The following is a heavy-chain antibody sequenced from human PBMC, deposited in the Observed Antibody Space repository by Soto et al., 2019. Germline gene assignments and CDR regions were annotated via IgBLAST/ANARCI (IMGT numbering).Heavy chain of an antibody. D-gene: IGHD4-17*01. V-gene: IGHV1-2*04. CDR3: ARSPTSYGDYENGY. Sequence: GASVKVSCKASGYTFTGYYMHWVRQAPGQGLEWMGWINPNSGGTNYAQKFQGWVTMTRDTSISTAYMERSRLRSDDTAVYYCARSPTSYGDYENGYWVQGTLVTVSA. CDR2: INPNSGGT. J-gene: IGHJ4*02. CDR1: GYTFTGYY.